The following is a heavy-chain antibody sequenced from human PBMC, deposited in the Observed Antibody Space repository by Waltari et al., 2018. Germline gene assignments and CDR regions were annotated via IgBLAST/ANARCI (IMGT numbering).Heavy chain of an antibody. CDR1: GFRFDAYT. J-gene: IGHJ4*02. CDR2: ISWNSGSI. CDR3: ARDMAGGGGTSGWIDF. V-gene: IGHV3-43*01. Sequence: EMRLVESGGAVTQPGRSLRLSCVASGFRFDAYTRHWVRQVPGKGLEWVSLISWNSGSIFYSDSLKSRVTISRDNSRNSLHLHINNLRSEDTALYFCARDMAGGGGTSGWIDFWGQGTLVTVSS. D-gene: IGHD3-10*01.